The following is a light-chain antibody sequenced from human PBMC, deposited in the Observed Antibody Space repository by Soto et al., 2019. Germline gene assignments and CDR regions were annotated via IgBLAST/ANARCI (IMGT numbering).Light chain of an antibody. J-gene: IGKJ1*01. CDR3: QQYNNWSVT. Sequence: EIVMTQSPATLSVSPGERATFSCRASQSVSSNLAWYQQKPGQAPRLLIYGASTRATGIPARFSGSGSGTEFTLTISSLQSEDFAVYYCQQYNNWSVTFGQGTKVEIK. CDR2: GAS. V-gene: IGKV3-15*01. CDR1: QSVSSN.